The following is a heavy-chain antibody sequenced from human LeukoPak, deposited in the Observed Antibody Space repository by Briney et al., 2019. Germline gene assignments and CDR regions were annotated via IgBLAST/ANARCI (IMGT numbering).Heavy chain of an antibody. J-gene: IGHJ4*02. Sequence: PGGSLRLSCAASGFTFSSHWMSWVRQAPGKGLEWVANMKQDGSEKYYVDSVKGRFTISRDNAKNSLYLQMNSLRAENTAVYYCARVGYCSSARCYRAGLDYWGQGTLVTVSS. V-gene: IGHV3-7*03. CDR2: MKQDGSEK. D-gene: IGHD2-2*02. CDR1: GFTFSSHW. CDR3: ARVGYCSSARCYRAGLDY.